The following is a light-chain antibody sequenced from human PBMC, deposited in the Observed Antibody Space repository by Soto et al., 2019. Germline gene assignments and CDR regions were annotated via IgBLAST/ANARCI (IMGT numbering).Light chain of an antibody. J-gene: IGKJ3*01. CDR1: QSISSY. V-gene: IGKV1-39*01. Sequence: DIQMTQSPSSLSASVGDRVTITCRARQSISSYLNWYQQKPWKAPKLLIYAASSLQSGVPSRFSGSGSGTDFTLTISSLQPEDFAPYYCQQSYSTPFTFGPGTKVDIK. CDR2: AAS. CDR3: QQSYSTPFT.